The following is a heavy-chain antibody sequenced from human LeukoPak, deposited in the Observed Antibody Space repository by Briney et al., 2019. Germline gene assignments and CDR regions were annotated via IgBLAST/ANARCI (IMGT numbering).Heavy chain of an antibody. J-gene: IGHJ5*02. CDR2: INHSGST. CDR3: ARQKVRGVISRRAGAAFWFDP. CDR1: GVSISTSRYY. D-gene: IGHD3-10*01. V-gene: IGHV4-39*01. Sequence: PSETLSLTCTVSGVSISTSRYYWGWIRQPPGKGLEWIGEINHSGSTNYNPSLKSRVTISVDTSKNQFSLKLSSVTAADTAVYYCARQKVRGVISRRAGAAFWFDPWGQGTLVTVSS.